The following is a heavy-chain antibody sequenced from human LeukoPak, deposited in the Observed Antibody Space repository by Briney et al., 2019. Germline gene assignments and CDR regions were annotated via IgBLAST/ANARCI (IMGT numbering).Heavy chain of an antibody. Sequence: PSETLSLTCTVSGGSISGHYWSWIRHHARKGLEWIGRLYASVNTNYASGTTHSNASLKSRLTMSLDTSKNKLSLRLSSVTAADTAVYFCAREEKADNAAGLDVWGQGTTVTVSS. V-gene: IGHV4-4*07. CDR2: LYASVNTNYASGTT. CDR3: AREEKADNAAGLDV. D-gene: IGHD1-14*01. CDR1: GGSISGHY. J-gene: IGHJ6*02.